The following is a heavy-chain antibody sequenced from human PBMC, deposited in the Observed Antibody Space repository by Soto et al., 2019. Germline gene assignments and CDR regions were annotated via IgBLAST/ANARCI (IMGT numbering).Heavy chain of an antibody. CDR1: GGSFSGYY. D-gene: IGHD6-19*01. Sequence: SDTLSLTCAVSGGSFSGYYWSWIRQPPRKGLEWIGEINHSGSTNYNPSLKSRVTISVDTSKNQFSLKLSSVTAADKAVYYCARGRRCSSGWYGGYWFDPWGQGTLVTVAS. CDR3: ARGRRCSSGWYGGYWFDP. V-gene: IGHV4-34*01. J-gene: IGHJ5*02. CDR2: INHSGST.